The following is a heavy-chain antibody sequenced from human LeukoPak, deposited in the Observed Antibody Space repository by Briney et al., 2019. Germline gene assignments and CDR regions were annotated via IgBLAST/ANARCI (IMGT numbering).Heavy chain of an antibody. CDR3: AKRRELSSWDNYFDY. D-gene: IGHD3-16*02. J-gene: IGHJ4*02. V-gene: IGHV3-30*02. CDR2: IRYDGSNK. Sequence: GGSLRLSYAASRFAFGNYDMHWVRQAPGKGLEWVACIRYDGSNKDYADSVRGRFTISRDNSKNTLYLQMNSLRTGDTAVYYCAKRRELSSWDNYFDYWGQGTLVTVSS. CDR1: RFAFGNYD.